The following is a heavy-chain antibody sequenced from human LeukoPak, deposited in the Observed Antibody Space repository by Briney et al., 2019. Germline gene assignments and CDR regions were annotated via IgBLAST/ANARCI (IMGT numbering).Heavy chain of an antibody. CDR3: AKDKTAAWFGDLNPYNWFDS. J-gene: IGHJ5*01. CDR2: ISGSGGST. D-gene: IGHD3-10*01. Sequence: GGSLRLSCAASGFTFSSYAMSWVRQAPGKGLEWVSAISGSGGSTYYADSVKGRFTISRDNSKNTLYLQMNSLRAEDTAVYYCAKDKTAAWFGDLNPYNWFDSWGQGTLVTVSS. V-gene: IGHV3-23*01. CDR1: GFTFSSYA.